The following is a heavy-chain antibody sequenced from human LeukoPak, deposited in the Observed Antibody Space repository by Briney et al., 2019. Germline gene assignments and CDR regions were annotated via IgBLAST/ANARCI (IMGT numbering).Heavy chain of an antibody. J-gene: IGHJ4*02. CDR2: IPSSSTSI. V-gene: IGHV3-21*01. CDR1: GSAFTSYT. Sequence: PGGSLRLSCAASGSAFTSYTMSWVRQAPGKGLEWVSSIPSSSTSIYYADSLRGRFTVSRDNAKNSLYLQMNSLRAEDTAVYSCVRVEDWGATGNRMDYWGQGTLVTVSS. CDR3: VRVEDWGATGNRMDY. D-gene: IGHD1-26*01.